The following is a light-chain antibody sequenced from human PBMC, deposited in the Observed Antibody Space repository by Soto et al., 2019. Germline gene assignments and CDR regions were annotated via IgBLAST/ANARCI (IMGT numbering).Light chain of an antibody. CDR1: SSDVGSYNR. J-gene: IGLJ2*01. CDR3: SSYTSSSTSVV. Sequence: QSVLTQPPSVSGSPGQSVTISCTGTSSDVGSYNRVSWYQQPPGTAPKLMIYEVSNRPSGVPDRFSGSKSGNTASLTISGLQAEDEADYYCSSYTSSSTSVVFGGGPKLTVL. CDR2: EVS. V-gene: IGLV2-18*02.